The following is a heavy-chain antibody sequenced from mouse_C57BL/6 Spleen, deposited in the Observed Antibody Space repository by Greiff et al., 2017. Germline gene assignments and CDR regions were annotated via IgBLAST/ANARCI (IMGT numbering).Heavy chain of an antibody. V-gene: IGHV7-3*01. CDR3: AGNYCYADGSFDD. D-gene: IGHD2-12*01. CDR1: GFTFTDYY. CDR2: IRNKTNGYTT. Sequence: EVKLVESGGGLVQPGGSLSLSCAASGFTFTDYYMSWVRQPPGKALEWLGFIRNKTNGYTTEYSASVKGRFTISGDNSHSILYLQMNALRAEDSATYYCAGNYCYADGSFDDWGQGTTLTVSS. J-gene: IGHJ2*01.